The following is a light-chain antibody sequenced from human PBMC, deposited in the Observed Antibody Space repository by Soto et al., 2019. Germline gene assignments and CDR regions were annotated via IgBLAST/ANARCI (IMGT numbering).Light chain of an antibody. J-gene: IGLJ2*01. CDR3: QSYDSSLTGWV. CDR1: NSNIGAPYD. Sequence: SLLAHPPSVSVAPGQMVTISCTGSNSNIGAPYDVQWYQQFPGTAPKLLVYADSDRPSGVPDRFSGSKSGASASLAITGLLTDDDAVYYCQSYDSSLTGWVFGGGTQLTVL. V-gene: IGLV1-40*01. CDR2: ADS.